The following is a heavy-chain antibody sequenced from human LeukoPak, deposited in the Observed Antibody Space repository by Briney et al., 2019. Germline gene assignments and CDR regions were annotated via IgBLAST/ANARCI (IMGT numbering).Heavy chain of an antibody. D-gene: IGHD2-8*02. J-gene: IGHJ6*02. CDR3: VRDSRYCPDV. Sequence: GGSLRLSCAASGFTFSSYWMHWVRQAPGKGLVCVSRLISDGSSASYADSVKGRFTISRDNTKNILYLQMNSLRAEDTAVYYCVRDSRYCPDVWGQGTTVTVSS. CDR2: LISDGSSA. CDR1: GFTFSSYW. V-gene: IGHV3-74*01.